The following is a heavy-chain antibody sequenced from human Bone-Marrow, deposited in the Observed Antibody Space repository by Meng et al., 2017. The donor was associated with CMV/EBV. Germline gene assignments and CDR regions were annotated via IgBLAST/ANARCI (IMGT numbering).Heavy chain of an antibody. CDR3: ATNLFLGGTTSGSAFDI. J-gene: IGHJ3*02. CDR2: ISSSSIYM. V-gene: IGHV3-21*01. Sequence: GGSLRLSCEASGLSFSTYSMNWVRQAPGKGLEWVSSISSSSIYMYYGDSVKGRFTVSRDNSKSSLYLQMNSRTAGDTAIYYCATNLFLGGTTSGSAFDIWGQGTRVTVSS. D-gene: IGHD1-7*01. CDR1: GLSFSTYS.